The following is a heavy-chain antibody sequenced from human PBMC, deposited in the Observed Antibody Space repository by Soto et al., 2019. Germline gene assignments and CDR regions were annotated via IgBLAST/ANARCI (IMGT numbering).Heavy chain of an antibody. V-gene: IGHV4-34*01. D-gene: IGHD6-13*01. CDR1: GGSFSGYY. CDR3: ARGRGVAAAGTPQYYYYGMDV. CDR2: INHSGST. J-gene: IGHJ6*02. Sequence: TLSLTCAVYGGSFSGYYWSWIRQPPGKGLEWIGEINHSGSTNYNPSLKSRVTISVDTSKNQFSLKLGSVTAADTAVYYCARGRGVAAAGTPQYYYYGMDVWGQGTTVTVSS.